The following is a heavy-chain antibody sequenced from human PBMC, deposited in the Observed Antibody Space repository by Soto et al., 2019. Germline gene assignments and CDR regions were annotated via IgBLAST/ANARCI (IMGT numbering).Heavy chain of an antibody. V-gene: IGHV3-30*18. CDR2: ISYDGSNK. J-gene: IGHJ6*02. D-gene: IGHD6-19*01. CDR3: AKDYSGWDNYYGMDV. Sequence: QVQLVESGGGVVQPGRSLRLSCAASGFTFSSYGMHWVRQAPGKGLEWVAVISYDGSNKYYADSVKGRFTISRDNSKNTLYLQMNSPRAEDTAVYYCAKDYSGWDNYYGMDVWGQGTTVTVSS. CDR1: GFTFSSYG.